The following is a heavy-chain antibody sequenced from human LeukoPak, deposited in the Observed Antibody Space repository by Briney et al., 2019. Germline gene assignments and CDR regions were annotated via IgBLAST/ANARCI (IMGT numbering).Heavy chain of an antibody. CDR1: GGSISNNNYY. V-gene: IGHV4-39*01. D-gene: IGHD4-17*01. Sequence: SDTLSLTCTVSGGSISNNNYYWDWIRQPPGKGLEWIGSIYYSGNTYQNPSLKSRVTISVDTSKNQYSLRLSSVTAADTAVYYCARHVGGFGDYEDYWGQGTLVTVSS. CDR2: IYYSGNT. CDR3: ARHVGGFGDYEDY. J-gene: IGHJ4*02.